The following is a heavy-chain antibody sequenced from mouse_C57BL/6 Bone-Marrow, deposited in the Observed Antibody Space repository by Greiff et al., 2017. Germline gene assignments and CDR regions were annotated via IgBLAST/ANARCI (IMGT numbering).Heavy chain of an antibody. J-gene: IGHJ3*01. CDR1: GFTFSDYY. CDR3: ASSDYYGSSYVAY. Sequence: DVQLVESGGGLVQPGGSLKLSCAASGFTFSDYYMYWVRQTPEKRLEWVAYISNGGGSTYYPDNVKGRFPISRDNAKNTLYLQMSRLKSEDTAMYYVASSDYYGSSYVAYWGQGTLVTVSS. D-gene: IGHD1-1*01. V-gene: IGHV5-12*01. CDR2: ISNGGGST.